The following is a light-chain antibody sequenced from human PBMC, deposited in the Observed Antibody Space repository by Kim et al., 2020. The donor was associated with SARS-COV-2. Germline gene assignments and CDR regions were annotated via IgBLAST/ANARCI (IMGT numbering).Light chain of an antibody. Sequence: QSALTQPRSVSGSPGQSVTISCTGTSSDVGRYDYVSWYQQHPGKVPKLIIYDVNKRPSGVPDRFSGAKSGNTASLTISGLQADDEADYYCCSYAGSYTWQFGEGNKVTVL. CDR1: SSDVGRYDY. CDR3: CSYAGSYTWQ. CDR2: DVN. J-gene: IGLJ3*02. V-gene: IGLV2-11*01.